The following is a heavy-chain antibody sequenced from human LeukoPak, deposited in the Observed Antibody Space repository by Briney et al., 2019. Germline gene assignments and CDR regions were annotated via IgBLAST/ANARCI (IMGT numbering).Heavy chain of an antibody. CDR1: GFTFSSYS. J-gene: IGHJ4*02. Sequence: PGGSLRLSCAASGFTFSSYSMNWVRQAPGKGLEWVSQINSGSTSMHYADSVKGRFTISRDNAKNSLYLQMNGLRVEDTAVYYCAGNFDFWGQGTLVTVSS. V-gene: IGHV3-48*04. CDR2: INSGSTSM. CDR3: AGNFDF.